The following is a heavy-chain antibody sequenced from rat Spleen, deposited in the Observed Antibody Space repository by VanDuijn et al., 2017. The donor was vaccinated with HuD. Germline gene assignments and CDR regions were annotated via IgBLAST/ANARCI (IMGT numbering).Heavy chain of an antibody. Sequence: EVQLVESGGGLVQPGRSLKLSCVASGFTFSSYWMYWIRQPPGKGLEWVASLSPDGRNTYYPDKVKGRFVISKDNAKNTGYLQMTNLKSEDTAMYYCTGSNPNWFAYWGQGTLVTVSS. CDR2: LSPDGRNT. V-gene: IGHV5-35*01. J-gene: IGHJ3*01. D-gene: IGHD3-4*01. CDR3: TGSNPNWFAY. CDR1: GFTFSSYW.